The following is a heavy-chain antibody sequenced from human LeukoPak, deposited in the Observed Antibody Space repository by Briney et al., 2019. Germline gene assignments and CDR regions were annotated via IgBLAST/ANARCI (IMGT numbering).Heavy chain of an antibody. Sequence: SETLSLTCALHGGSLTGYYWSWIRQPPGKGLEWIGEINHSGSTNYNPSLKSRATISVDTSKNQFSLKLSSVTAEDTDVYYCARGRSRMVRGVPYFDYWGEGTMVSVSS. CDR3: ARGRSRMVRGVPYFDY. CDR2: INHSGST. D-gene: IGHD3-10*01. J-gene: IGHJ4*02. CDR1: GGSLTGYY. V-gene: IGHV4-34*01.